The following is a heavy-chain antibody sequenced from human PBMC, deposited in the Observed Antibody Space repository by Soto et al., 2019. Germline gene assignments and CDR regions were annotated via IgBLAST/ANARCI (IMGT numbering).Heavy chain of an antibody. CDR3: ARNVSGLNWFDP. J-gene: IGHJ5*02. D-gene: IGHD5-12*01. Sequence: EVQLVESGGGLVQPGGSLRLSCAASGFTFSSYSMNWVRQAPGKGLEWVSYISSSSSTIYYADSVKGRITISRDNAKNSLYRQINCLRDEDTALYYCARNVSGLNWFDPWGQGTLVTVSS. CDR2: ISSSSSTI. V-gene: IGHV3-48*02. CDR1: GFTFSSYS.